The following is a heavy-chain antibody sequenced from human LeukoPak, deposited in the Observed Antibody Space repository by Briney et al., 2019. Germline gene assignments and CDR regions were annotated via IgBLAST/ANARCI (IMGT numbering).Heavy chain of an antibody. J-gene: IGHJ4*02. D-gene: IGHD3-9*01. V-gene: IGHV3-20*04. CDR3: ARGGRYFDWLLSFDY. CDR2: INWNGGST. CDR1: GFTFDDYG. Sequence: GGSLRLSCAASGFTFDDYGMSWVRQAPGKGLEWVSGINWNGGSTGYADSVKGRFTISRDNAKNSLYLQMNSLRAEDTALYYCARGGRYFDWLLSFDYWGQGTLVTVSS.